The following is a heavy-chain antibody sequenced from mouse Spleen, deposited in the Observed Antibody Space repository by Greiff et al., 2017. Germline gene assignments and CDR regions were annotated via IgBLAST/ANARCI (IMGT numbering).Heavy chain of an antibody. Sequence: EVQLVESGPGLVKPSQSLSLTCSVTGYSITSGYYWNWIRQFPGNKLEWMGYISYDGSNNYNPSLKNRISITRDTSKNQFFLKLNSVTTEDTATYYCARASYYLGAYWGQGTLVTVSA. CDR3: ARASYYLGAY. V-gene: IGHV3-6*01. J-gene: IGHJ3*01. CDR1: GYSITSGYY. D-gene: IGHD1-1*01. CDR2: ISYDGSN.